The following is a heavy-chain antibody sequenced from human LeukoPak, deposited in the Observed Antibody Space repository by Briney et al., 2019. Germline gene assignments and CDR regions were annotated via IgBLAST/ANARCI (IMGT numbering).Heavy chain of an antibody. CDR1: GGPISSYY. CDR2: IYYSGST. CDR3: ARDSGSSGYALYFDY. V-gene: IGHV4-59*01. D-gene: IGHD6-19*01. J-gene: IGHJ4*02. Sequence: PSETLSLTCTVSGGPISSYYWSWIRQPPGKGLEWIGYIYYSGSTNYNPSLKSRVTISVDTSKNQFSLKLSSVTAADTAVYYCARDSGSSGYALYFDYWGQGTLVTVSS.